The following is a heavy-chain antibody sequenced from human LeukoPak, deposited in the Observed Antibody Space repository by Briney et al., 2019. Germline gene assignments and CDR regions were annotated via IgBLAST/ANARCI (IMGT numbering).Heavy chain of an antibody. J-gene: IGHJ4*02. Sequence: NPSETLSLTCTVSGGSFSSSSYYWGWIRQPPGKGLEWIGSISYRGNNYHNPSVKSRVIMSVDTSKNQFSLALRSVTAADTAVYYCARSILRYYYNASGYYPYYFDYWGQGMLVTVSS. D-gene: IGHD3-22*01. CDR1: GGSFSSSSYY. V-gene: IGHV4-39*07. CDR3: ARSILRYYYNASGYYPYYFDY. CDR2: ISYRGNN.